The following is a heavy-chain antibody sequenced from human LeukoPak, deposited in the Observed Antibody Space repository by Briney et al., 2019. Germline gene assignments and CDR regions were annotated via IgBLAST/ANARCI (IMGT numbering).Heavy chain of an antibody. J-gene: IGHJ6*02. CDR3: ARDPYYGSNSRYYYYYGVDV. D-gene: IGHD4-23*01. CDR2: ISNSGTYM. CDR1: GFTFSSYS. Sequence: GGSLRLSCAASGFTFSSYSMNWVRQAPGKGLEWVSSISNSGTYMYYADSVKGRFTISRDNAKNSLYLQMNSLRAEDTAVYYCARDPYYGSNSRYYYYYGVDVWGQGTTVTVSS. V-gene: IGHV3-21*01.